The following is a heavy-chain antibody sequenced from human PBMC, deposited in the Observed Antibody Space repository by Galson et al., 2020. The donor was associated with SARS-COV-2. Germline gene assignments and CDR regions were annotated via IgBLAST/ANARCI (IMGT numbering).Heavy chain of an antibody. CDR2: INSSEST. CDR3: AGEENFFLVVTATRMCYFDY. CDR1: GASFSGYY. D-gene: IGHD2-21*02. Sequence: SETLSLTCAVYGASFSGYYWSWTRQPPGKGQERNGEINSSESTNSNPSPNTRVPISVDTSKNHFSLKLSCVTAADTAVYYCAGEENFFLVVTATRMCYFDYWGRGTLATVSS. J-gene: IGHJ4*02. V-gene: IGHV4-34*01.